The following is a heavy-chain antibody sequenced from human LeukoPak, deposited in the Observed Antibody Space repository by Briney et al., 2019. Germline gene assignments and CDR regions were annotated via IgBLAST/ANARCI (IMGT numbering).Heavy chain of an antibody. CDR3: ARGAITYYYDSSGYYPPDY. V-gene: IGHV1-69*05. Sequence: SVKVSCKASGGTFSSYAISWVRQAPGQGLEWMGSIIPICGTANYAQKFQGRVTITTDESKSTAYMELSSLRSEDTAVYYCARGAITYYYDSSGYYPPDYWGQGTLVTVSS. D-gene: IGHD3-22*01. J-gene: IGHJ4*02. CDR1: GGTFSSYA. CDR2: IIPICGTA.